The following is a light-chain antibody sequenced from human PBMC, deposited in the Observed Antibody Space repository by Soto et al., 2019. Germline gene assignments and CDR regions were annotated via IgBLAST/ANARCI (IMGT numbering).Light chain of an antibody. J-gene: IGLJ3*02. CDR1: SSNIGINT. CDR2: NNN. CDR3: AAWDGGLNGPV. Sequence: QAVVTQPPSASGTPGQRVTISCSGSSSNIGINTVNWYQQVPGTAPKLLIFNNNQRPSGVPDRFSGSKSGTSASLAISGLQSEDEADYYCAAWDGGLNGPVFGGGTKLTVL. V-gene: IGLV1-44*01.